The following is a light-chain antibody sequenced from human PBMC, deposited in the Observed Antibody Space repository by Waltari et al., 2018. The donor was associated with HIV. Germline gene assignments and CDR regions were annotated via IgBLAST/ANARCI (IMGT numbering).Light chain of an antibody. J-gene: IGLJ3*02. CDR3: QAWDSSTAGPWV. V-gene: IGLV3-1*01. CDR1: KLGDKY. Sequence: SYELTQPPSVSVSPGQTASITCSGDKLGDKYACWYQQKPGQSPVLVIYQDSKRPSGIPERFAGSNSGNTATLTISGTQAMDEADYYCQAWDSSTAGPWVFGGGTKLTVL. CDR2: QDS.